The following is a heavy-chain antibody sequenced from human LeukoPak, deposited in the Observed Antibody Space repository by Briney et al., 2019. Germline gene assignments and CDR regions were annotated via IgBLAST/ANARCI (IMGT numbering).Heavy chain of an antibody. CDR1: GGSFSSYY. Sequence: SETLSLTCAVYGGSFSSYYWSWIRQPPGKGLEWIGYIYYSGSTNYNPSLKSRVTISVDTSKNQFSLKLSSVTAADTAVYYCARDGILTGYYKGTTYYYDSRGLDYWGQGTLVTVSS. V-gene: IGHV4-59*01. D-gene: IGHD3-9*01. J-gene: IGHJ4*02. CDR2: IYYSGST. CDR3: ARDGILTGYYKGTTYYYDSRGLDY.